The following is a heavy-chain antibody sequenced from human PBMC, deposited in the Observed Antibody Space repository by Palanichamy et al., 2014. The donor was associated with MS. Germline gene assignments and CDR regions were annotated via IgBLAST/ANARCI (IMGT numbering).Heavy chain of an antibody. V-gene: IGHV4-61*01. CDR3: ASRQRITARTFDT. CDR2: IFKTGNT. CDR1: GVSVSSGNYY. D-gene: IGHD6-6*01. Sequence: QLQLQESGPGLVKPSETLSLTCSVSGVSVSSGNYYWNWIRQSPGKELEWVGYIFKTGNTAYNPSLKSRVTISLDTSKNEFSLTLTSVTAADTAIYFCASRQRITARTFDTWGQGSLVTVSS. J-gene: IGHJ5*02.